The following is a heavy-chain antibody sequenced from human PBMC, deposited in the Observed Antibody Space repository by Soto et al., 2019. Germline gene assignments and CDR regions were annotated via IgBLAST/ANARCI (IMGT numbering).Heavy chain of an antibody. V-gene: IGHV4-59*11. J-gene: IGHJ5*01. CDR2: IFDTGST. CDR3: ARLYTSSWFDS. Sequence: QVQLQESGPGLVKPSETLSLTCTVSGGSISSQYWSWIRQSPGKGLEWIGYIFDTGSTNYNPSLESRVTISADTSKNQFSLKLTSVTAADTAVYYCARLYTSSWFDSWGQGTLVTVSS. D-gene: IGHD6-13*01. CDR1: GGSISSQY.